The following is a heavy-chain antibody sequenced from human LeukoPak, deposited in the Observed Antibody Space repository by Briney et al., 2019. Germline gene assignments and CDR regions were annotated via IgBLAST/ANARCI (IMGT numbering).Heavy chain of an antibody. Sequence: GGSLRLSRAASGFTFSSYAMSWVRQAPGKGLEWVSAISGIGGSTYYEDSVKGRFTISRDNSKNTLYLQMNSLRAEDTAVYYCAKDRDYYDSSGYYYDYWGQGTLVTVSS. J-gene: IGHJ4*02. CDR2: ISGIGGST. V-gene: IGHV3-23*01. CDR1: GFTFSSYA. D-gene: IGHD3-22*01. CDR3: AKDRDYYDSSGYYYDY.